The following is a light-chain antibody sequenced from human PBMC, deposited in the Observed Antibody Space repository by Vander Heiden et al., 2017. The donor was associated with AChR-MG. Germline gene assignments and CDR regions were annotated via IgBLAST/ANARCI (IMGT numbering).Light chain of an antibody. Sequence: DIPMTQSPPTPSASVGDRVTITCRASQDVSSRLAWYRQKPGKAPDLLIYKASSLQRGVPSRFSGSGSGTEFTLTISRLQPEDFATYYCQQYHTYSWTFGQGTQVEVK. CDR1: QDVSSR. CDR2: KAS. V-gene: IGKV1-5*03. CDR3: QQYHTYSWT. J-gene: IGKJ1*01.